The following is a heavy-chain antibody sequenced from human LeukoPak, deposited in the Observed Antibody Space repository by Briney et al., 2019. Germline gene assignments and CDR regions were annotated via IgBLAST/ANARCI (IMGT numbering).Heavy chain of an antibody. Sequence: SETLPLTCTVSGASIITTHYHWGWIRQPPGKGLEWIGSIYYSGTTYYNPSLKSRLTISVDTSRNHFSLSLSSVTAADTAIYYCAREIASSVEFWGQGSLVTVSS. CDR3: AREIASSVEF. CDR1: GASIITTHYH. J-gene: IGHJ4*02. D-gene: IGHD6-6*01. CDR2: IYYSGTT. V-gene: IGHV4-39*02.